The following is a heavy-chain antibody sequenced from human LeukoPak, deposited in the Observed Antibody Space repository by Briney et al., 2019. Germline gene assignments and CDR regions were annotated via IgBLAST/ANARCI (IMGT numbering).Heavy chain of an antibody. CDR3: ARHNYDFWSGPPLEFGYYYYMDV. Sequence: SETLSLTCAVYGGSFSGYYWSWIRQPPGKGLEWIGEINHSGSTNYNPSLMSRVTISVDTSKNQFSLKLSSVTAADTAVYYCARHNYDFWSGPPLEFGYYYYMDVWGKGTTVTVSS. J-gene: IGHJ6*03. D-gene: IGHD3-3*01. V-gene: IGHV4-34*01. CDR1: GGSFSGYY. CDR2: INHSGST.